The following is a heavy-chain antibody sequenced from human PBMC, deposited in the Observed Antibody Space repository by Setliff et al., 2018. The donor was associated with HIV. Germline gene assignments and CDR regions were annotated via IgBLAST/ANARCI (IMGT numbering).Heavy chain of an antibody. CDR1: GYSFNTYW. CDR2: FYPGDSDT. J-gene: IGHJ5*02. CDR3: ARAPNPPYYSNFWYADH. Sequence: PGESLKISCKTSGYSFNTYWIGWVRKMPGKGLEWMAIFYPGDSDTRYSPSFQSQVTVSADKSIGTAYLQWDSLKASYTALYFCARAPNPPYYSNFWYADHWGQGTLVTVSS. V-gene: IGHV5-51*01. D-gene: IGHD3-22*01.